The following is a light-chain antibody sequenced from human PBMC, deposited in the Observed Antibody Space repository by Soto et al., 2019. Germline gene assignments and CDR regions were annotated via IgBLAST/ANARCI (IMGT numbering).Light chain of an antibody. J-gene: IGLJ1*01. V-gene: IGLV2-18*02. Sequence: QSARTQPVSGSGSPGHSVAISYTRTSSDVGSYNRVSWYQQPPGAAPKLMIYEVSNRPSGVPDRFSGSKSSNTASLTISGLQAEDEADYYCNSYTGSSTYVFGTGTKVTVL. CDR3: NSYTGSSTYV. CDR1: SSDVGSYNR. CDR2: EVS.